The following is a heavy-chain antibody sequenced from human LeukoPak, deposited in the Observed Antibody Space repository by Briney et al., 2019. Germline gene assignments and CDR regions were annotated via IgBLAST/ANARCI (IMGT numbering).Heavy chain of an antibody. CDR3: ARQTNNWAYYYYYMDV. CDR1: GGSISSYY. D-gene: IGHD1-20*01. CDR2: IYYSGST. V-gene: IGHV4-59*01. Sequence: SEALTLTCTVSGGSISSYYWSWIRQPPGKGLEWIGYIYYSGSTNYNPSLKSRVTISVDTSKNQFSLKLSSVTAADTAVYYCARQTNNWAYYYYYMDVWGKGTTVTVSS. J-gene: IGHJ6*03.